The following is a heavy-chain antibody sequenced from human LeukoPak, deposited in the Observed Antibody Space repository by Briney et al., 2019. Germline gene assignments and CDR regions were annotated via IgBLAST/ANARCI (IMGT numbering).Heavy chain of an antibody. V-gene: IGHV4-31*03. CDR3: ASDRFGENVFDY. CDR2: IYYTGST. J-gene: IGHJ4*02. D-gene: IGHD3-10*01. Sequence: PSETLSLTCTVSGGSISTSGYFWSWIRQHPGKGLEWIGYIYYTGSTYYNPSLKSRVILSLDTSKNQLSLMLTSVTAADTAVYYCASDRFGENVFDYWGQGTLVTVSS. CDR1: GGSISTSGYF.